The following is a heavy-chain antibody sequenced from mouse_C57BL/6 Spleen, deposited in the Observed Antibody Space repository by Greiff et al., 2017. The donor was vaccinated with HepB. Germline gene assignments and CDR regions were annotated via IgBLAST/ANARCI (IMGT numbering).Heavy chain of an antibody. D-gene: IGHD2-1*01. V-gene: IGHV1-82*01. J-gene: IGHJ4*01. Sequence: QVHVKQSGPELVKPGASVKISCKASGYAFSSSWMNWVKQRPGKGLEWIGRIYPGDGDTTYNGKFKGKATLTADTSSSTAYMQLSSLTSEDSAVYFCSRSGYGNYPGYAMDYWGQGTSVTVSS. CDR1: GYAFSSSW. CDR2: IYPGDGDT. CDR3: SRSGYGNYPGYAMDY.